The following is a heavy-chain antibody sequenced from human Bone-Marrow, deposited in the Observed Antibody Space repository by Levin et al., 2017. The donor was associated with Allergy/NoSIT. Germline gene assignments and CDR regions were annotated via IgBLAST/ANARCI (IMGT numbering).Heavy chain of an antibody. V-gene: IGHV1-69*06. J-gene: IGHJ4*02. D-gene: IGHD3-22*01. CDR1: GGTFSSYA. Sequence: SVKVSCKAPGGTFSSYAINWVRQAPGAELEWMGGIIPMFGTTNNARTFQGRVTFTADRSTDTAYMELSNLRSEDTAVYYCARSPLARDMILVHITGLDYWGQGSLLTVSS. CDR2: IIPMFGTT. CDR3: ARSPLARDMILVHITGLDY.